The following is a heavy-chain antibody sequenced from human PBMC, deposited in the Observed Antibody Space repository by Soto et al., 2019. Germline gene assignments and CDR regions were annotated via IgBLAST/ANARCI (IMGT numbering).Heavy chain of an antibody. CDR1: GHTFTSYG. Sequence: ASVKVSCKASGHTFTSYGISWVRQAPGQGHEWMGWISAYNGNTNYAQKLQGRVTMTTDTSTSTAYMELRSLRSDDTAVYYCARDAPSYYHFWSGVDWLDPWGQGTLVTVSS. CDR2: ISAYNGNT. J-gene: IGHJ5*02. CDR3: ARDAPSYYHFWSGVDWLDP. D-gene: IGHD3-3*01. V-gene: IGHV1-18*01.